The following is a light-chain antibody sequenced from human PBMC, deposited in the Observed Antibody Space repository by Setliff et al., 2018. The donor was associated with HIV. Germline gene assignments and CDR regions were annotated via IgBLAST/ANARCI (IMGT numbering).Light chain of an antibody. CDR2: DVT. Sequence: PRSVSGSPGQSVTISCTGTSSDVGRYNYVSWYQHHPGKAPKLIIYDVTKRPSGVPDRFSGSKSGNTASLTISGLQAEDEADYYCCSYAYHSYVFGTGTKVTVL. J-gene: IGLJ1*01. CDR3: CSYAYHSYV. V-gene: IGLV2-11*01. CDR1: SSDVGRYNY.